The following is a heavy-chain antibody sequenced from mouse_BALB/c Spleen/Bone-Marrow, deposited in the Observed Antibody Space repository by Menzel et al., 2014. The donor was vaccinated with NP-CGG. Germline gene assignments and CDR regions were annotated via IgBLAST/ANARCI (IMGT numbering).Heavy chain of an antibody. CDR3: ARDYGYDAGFAWLVY. J-gene: IGHJ3*01. CDR2: INPSNGRT. CDR1: GYTFTSYW. Sequence: QVQLQQFGAELVKPGASVKLSCKASGYTFTSYWMHWVKQRPGQGLEWIGEINPSNGRTTYNDKFKNKATLTVDKSSSTAYMQLSSLTSEDSAVYYCARDYGYDAGFAWLVYWGQGTLVTVSA. V-gene: IGHV1S81*02. D-gene: IGHD2-14*01.